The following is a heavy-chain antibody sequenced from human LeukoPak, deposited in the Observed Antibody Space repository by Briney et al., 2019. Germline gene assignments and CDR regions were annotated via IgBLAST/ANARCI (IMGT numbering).Heavy chain of an antibody. Sequence: PGGSLRLSCAASGFTFSSYSMNWVRQAPGKGLEWVSSISSSSSYIYYADSVKGRFTISRDNAKNSLYLQMNSLRAEDTAVYYCARLSGIAVAGTRVYGMDVWGQGTTVTASS. V-gene: IGHV3-21*01. J-gene: IGHJ6*02. CDR3: ARLSGIAVAGTRVYGMDV. CDR2: ISSSSSYI. D-gene: IGHD6-19*01. CDR1: GFTFSSYS.